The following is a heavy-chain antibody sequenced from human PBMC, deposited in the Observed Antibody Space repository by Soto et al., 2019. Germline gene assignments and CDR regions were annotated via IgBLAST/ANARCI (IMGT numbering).Heavy chain of an antibody. CDR2: IYYSGST. Sequence: RSETLSLTCTVSGGSISSGDYYWSWIRQPPGKGLEWIGYIYYSGSTYYNPSLKSRVTISVDTSKNQFSLKLSSVTAADTAVYYCDREQSVPATLKWFDNWGQGTLAIV. J-gene: IGHJ5*02. D-gene: IGHD2-2*01. CDR1: GGSISSGDYY. CDR3: DREQSVPATLKWFDN. V-gene: IGHV4-30-4*01.